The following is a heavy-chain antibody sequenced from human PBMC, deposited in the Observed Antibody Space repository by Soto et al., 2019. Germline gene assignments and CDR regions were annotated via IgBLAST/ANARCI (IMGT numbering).Heavy chain of an antibody. CDR1: GYNFNTFD. CDR2: MNPNSGNT. V-gene: IGHV1-8*02. CDR3: ASAWWNMDV. J-gene: IGHJ6*02. Sequence: ASVKVSCKASGYNFNTFDIYWGRQATGHGLEWMGWMNPNSGNTGYAQELRGRVTMTRNTSNTTAYMQVTSLTSEDTGVYYCASAWWNMDVWGQGCTVTVS. D-gene: IGHD2-8*02.